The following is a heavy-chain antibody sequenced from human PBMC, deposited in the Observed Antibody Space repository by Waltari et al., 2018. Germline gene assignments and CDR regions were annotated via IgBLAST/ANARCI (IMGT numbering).Heavy chain of an antibody. V-gene: IGHV3-30*02. CDR1: GFIFGSQG. CDR2: IRYDGHNK. Sequence: QVQLVESGGGVVQPGGSLRLACEASGFIFGSQGMHWVRQAPGKGLEGVAFIRYDGHNKYYADSVNGRCTISRDNPKNTLYLQMDSLGPEDTALYYCARGDSSAYLDNWGQGTQVTVSS. J-gene: IGHJ4*02. CDR3: ARGDSSAYLDN. D-gene: IGHD3-22*01.